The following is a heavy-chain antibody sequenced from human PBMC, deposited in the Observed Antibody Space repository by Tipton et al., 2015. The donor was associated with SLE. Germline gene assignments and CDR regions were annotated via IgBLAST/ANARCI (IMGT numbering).Heavy chain of an antibody. CDR3: ARDKNLNWFDP. CDR1: GVSMRSYY. J-gene: IGHJ5*02. Sequence: TLSLTCSVSGVSMRSYYWSWIRLPPGKGLEWIGYIYSSGSTNCDPSLKGRVTISVDTSKNQFSLKLNSVTAADTAVYYCARDKNLNWFDPWGQGTLITVSS. V-gene: IGHV4-4*08. CDR2: IYSSGST.